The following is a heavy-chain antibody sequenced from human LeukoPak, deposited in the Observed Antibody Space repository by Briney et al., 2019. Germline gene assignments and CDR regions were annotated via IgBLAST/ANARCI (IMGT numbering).Heavy chain of an antibody. D-gene: IGHD5-18*01. CDR1: GGSFSGYY. CDR3: ARGKAGSYGYLRAYYFDY. Sequence: PSETLSLTCAVYGGSFSGYYWSWIRQPPGKGLEWIGEINHSGSTNYNPSLKSRVTISVDTSKNQFSLKLSSVTAADTAVYYCARGKAGSYGYLRAYYFDYWGQGTLVTVSS. CDR2: INHSGST. V-gene: IGHV4-34*01. J-gene: IGHJ4*02.